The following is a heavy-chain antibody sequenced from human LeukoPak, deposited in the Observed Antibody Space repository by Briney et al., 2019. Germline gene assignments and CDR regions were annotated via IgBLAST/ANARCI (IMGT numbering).Heavy chain of an antibody. CDR2: IYISGST. D-gene: IGHD5-24*01. J-gene: IGHJ4*02. CDR3: ARSGERWLQPFDY. V-gene: IGHV4-4*07. Sequence: SETLSLTCTVSGASITTYYWSWIRQPAGKGLEWIGRIYISGSTSYNPSLKSRVTMSLDTSKNQFSLNLSSVTAADTAVYYCARSGERWLQPFDYWGQGTLVTVSS. CDR1: GASITTYY.